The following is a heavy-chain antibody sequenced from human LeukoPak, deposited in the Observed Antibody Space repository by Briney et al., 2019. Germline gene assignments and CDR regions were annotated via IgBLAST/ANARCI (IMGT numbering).Heavy chain of an antibody. D-gene: IGHD6-6*01. CDR1: GFSLSTSGVG. J-gene: IGHJ5*02. CDR2: IYWNDDK. V-gene: IGHV2-5*01. Sequence: SGPTLVKPTQTLTLTCTFSGFSLSTSGVGVGWIRQPPGKALEWLAPIYWNDDKRYSPSLKSRLTITKDTSKNQVVLTMTNMDPVDTATYYCAHSIGYSSSSGWFDPWGQGTLVTVSS. CDR3: AHSIGYSSSSGWFDP.